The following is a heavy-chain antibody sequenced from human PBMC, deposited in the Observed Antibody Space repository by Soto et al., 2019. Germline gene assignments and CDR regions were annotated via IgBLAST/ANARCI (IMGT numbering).Heavy chain of an antibody. CDR1: GGSISSYY. CDR2: IYYSGST. CDR3: ARGSGWHWADY. Sequence: QVQLQESGPGLVKPSETLSLTCTVSGGSISSYYWSWIRQPPGKGLEWIGYIYYSGSTNYNPSLRGRXTXSXXTSKNQFSRKLSSVTAADTAVYYCARGSGWHWADYWGQRTLVTVSS. V-gene: IGHV4-59*08. J-gene: IGHJ4*02. D-gene: IGHD6-19*01.